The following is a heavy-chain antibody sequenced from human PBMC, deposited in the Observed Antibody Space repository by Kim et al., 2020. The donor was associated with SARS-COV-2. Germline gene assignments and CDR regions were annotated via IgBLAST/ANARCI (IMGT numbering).Heavy chain of an antibody. J-gene: IGHJ3*01. Sequence: RKKYSANSVQGRFTISRDTSKSTVFLQMDGLRAEDTAMYYCVFVYDSLFDVWGQGTMVTVSA. CDR3: VFVYDSLFDV. D-gene: IGHD3-22*01. V-gene: IGHV3-33*03. CDR2: RKK.